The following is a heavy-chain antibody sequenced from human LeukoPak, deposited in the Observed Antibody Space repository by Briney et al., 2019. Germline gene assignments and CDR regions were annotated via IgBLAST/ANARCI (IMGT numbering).Heavy chain of an antibody. CDR1: GGSISNSSYY. D-gene: IGHD5-24*01. CDR2: MYYSGST. V-gene: IGHV4-39*01. CDR3: ARHGRMGTINPSY. Sequence: SETLSPTCTVSGGSISNSSYYWGWIRQPPGKGLEWVGSMYYSGSTYYNPSLKSRATISVDTSKNQFSLKLSSVTAADTAVYYCARHGRMGTINPSYWGQGTLVTVSS. J-gene: IGHJ4*02.